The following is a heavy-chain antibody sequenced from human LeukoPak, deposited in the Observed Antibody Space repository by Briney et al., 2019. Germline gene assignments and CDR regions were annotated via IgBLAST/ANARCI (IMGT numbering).Heavy chain of an antibody. J-gene: IGHJ6*02. CDR3: AREVVIFPDYYYYGMDV. Sequence: GGSLRLSCAASGFPFRDYYMTWIRQAPGKGLEWISYISRSGDTLYYADSVEGRFTISRDNAKNSLFLQMNSLRADDSAVYYCAREVVIFPDYYYYGMDVWGQGTTVTVSS. CDR1: GFPFRDYY. D-gene: IGHD3-9*01. V-gene: IGHV3-11*01. CDR2: ISRSGDTL.